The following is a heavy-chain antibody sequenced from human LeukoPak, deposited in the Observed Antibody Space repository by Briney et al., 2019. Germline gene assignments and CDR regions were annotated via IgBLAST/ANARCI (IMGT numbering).Heavy chain of an antibody. CDR1: GFTFSSYG. J-gene: IGHJ4*02. CDR2: ISYDGSIK. Sequence: GGSLRLSCAASGFTFSSYGMHWVRQAPGKGLEWVAVISYDGSIKYYADSVKGRFTISRDNSENTLYLQMNSLRAEDTAVYYCAKDFDAAMGYWGQGTLVTVSS. V-gene: IGHV3-30*18. CDR3: AKDFDAAMGY. D-gene: IGHD5-18*01.